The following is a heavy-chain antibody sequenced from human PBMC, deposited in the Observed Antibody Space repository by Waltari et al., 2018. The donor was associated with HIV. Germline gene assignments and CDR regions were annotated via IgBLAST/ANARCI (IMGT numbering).Heavy chain of an antibody. V-gene: IGHV4-34*01. D-gene: IGHD2-2*01. CDR2: INHRGST. J-gene: IGHJ4*02. Sequence: VQLQQWGAGLLKPSETLSLTCAVCGASFSGSYWTWIRQPPGKGLEWIGEINHRGSTNYNPSLKSRVTISVDTSKNQFSLKLSSVTAADTAVYYCARGSIVLVPAATNYFDYWGQGTLVTVSS. CDR1: GASFSGSY. CDR3: ARGSIVLVPAATNYFDY.